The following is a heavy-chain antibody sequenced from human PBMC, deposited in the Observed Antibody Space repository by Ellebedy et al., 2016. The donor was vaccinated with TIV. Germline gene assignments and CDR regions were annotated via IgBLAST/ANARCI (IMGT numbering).Heavy chain of an antibody. D-gene: IGHD6-19*01. J-gene: IGHJ6*02. CDR3: AKESSSWLISHYYGFDV. CDR1: GFRINAHA. Sequence: GESLKISXAASGFRINAHAMNWVRQAPGKGLEWVATISSTGGKTYYRDSVKGRFTISKVSSRTTVYLQMNSLRVEDTAVYYCAKESSSWLISHYYGFDVWGQGTSVTVSS. CDR2: ISSTGGKT. V-gene: IGHV3-23*01.